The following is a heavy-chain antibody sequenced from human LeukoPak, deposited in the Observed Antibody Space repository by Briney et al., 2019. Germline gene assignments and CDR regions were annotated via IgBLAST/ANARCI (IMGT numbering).Heavy chain of an antibody. D-gene: IGHD2-2*01. CDR3: EKAPGVLPPLYFDY. CDR1: GFTFSSYA. Sequence: GGSLRLSCAASGFTFSSYAMNWVRQAPGKGLEWVSGTGSTGVSTFYADSVKGRFTVSRDNSKNTLSLQMNSLRAEDTAVYYWEKAPGVLPPLYFDYGGGEPLAPFPS. J-gene: IGHJ4*02. V-gene: IGHV3-23*01. CDR2: TGSTGVST.